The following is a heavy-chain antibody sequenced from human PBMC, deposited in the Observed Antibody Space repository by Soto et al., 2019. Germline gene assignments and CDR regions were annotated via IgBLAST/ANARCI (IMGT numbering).Heavy chain of an antibody. D-gene: IGHD4-17*01. J-gene: IGHJ4*02. Sequence: GGSLRLSCTASGFTFGDYAMSWVRQAPGKGLEWVGFIRSKAYGGTTEYAASVKGRFTISRDDSKSIAYLQMNSLKTEDPGVYYCKAQHGDPTRDYWGQGTLVTVSS. CDR1: GFTFGDYA. V-gene: IGHV3-49*04. CDR2: IRSKAYGGTT. CDR3: KAQHGDPTRDY.